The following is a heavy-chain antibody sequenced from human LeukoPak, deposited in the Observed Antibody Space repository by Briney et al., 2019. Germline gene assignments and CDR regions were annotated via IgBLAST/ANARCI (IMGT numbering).Heavy chain of an antibody. J-gene: IGHJ5*02. D-gene: IGHD4-17*01. V-gene: IGHV1-2*02. CDR1: GYTFTSYY. CDR2: INPNSGGT. CDR3: ARSRGYDYGDFDP. Sequence: ASVKVSCKASGYTFTSYYMHWVRQAPGQGLEWMGWINPNSGGTNYAQKLQGRVTMTTDTSTSTAYMELRSLRSDDTAVYYCARSRGYDYGDFDPWGQGTLVTVSS.